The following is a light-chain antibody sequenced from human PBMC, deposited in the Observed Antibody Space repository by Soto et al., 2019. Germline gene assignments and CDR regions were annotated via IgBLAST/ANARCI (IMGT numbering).Light chain of an antibody. Sequence: EIVLTQSPGTLSLSPGERATLSCRASQSVSSNYLAWYQQKPGQAPRLLISAASSRATGIPYRFSGSGSGTDFILTISGLEPEDFAVYYCQQYGSSPFAFGPGTKVDIK. V-gene: IGKV3-20*01. J-gene: IGKJ3*01. CDR3: QQYGSSPFA. CDR1: QSVSSNY. CDR2: AAS.